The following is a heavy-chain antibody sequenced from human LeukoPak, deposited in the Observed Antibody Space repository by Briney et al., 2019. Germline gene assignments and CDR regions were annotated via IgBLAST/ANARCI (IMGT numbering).Heavy chain of an antibody. CDR3: AKDWGISLSIWYFDL. Sequence: SGGSLRLSCAASGFTFSDYYMSWIRQAPGKGLEWVSYISSSGSTIYYADSVKGRFTISRDNSKNTLFLQMISLRAEDTAIYYCAKDWGISLSIWYFDLWGRDTLVTVSS. D-gene: IGHD3-3*02. CDR2: ISSSGSTI. V-gene: IGHV3-11*01. J-gene: IGHJ2*01. CDR1: GFTFSDYY.